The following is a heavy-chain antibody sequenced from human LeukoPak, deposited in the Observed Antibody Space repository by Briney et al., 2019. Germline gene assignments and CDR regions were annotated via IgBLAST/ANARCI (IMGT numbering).Heavy chain of an antibody. Sequence: SETLSLTCTVSGDSISSGYYWGWIRQPPGNGLEWIGSIYHSGSTYCDPSLKSRVTISVDTSKNQFFLRLSSVTAADTAVYYCARVHGAIAGWFDPWGQGTLVTVSS. CDR3: ARVHGAIAGWFDP. CDR2: IYHSGST. V-gene: IGHV4-38-2*02. J-gene: IGHJ5*02. D-gene: IGHD1-26*01. CDR1: GDSISSGYY.